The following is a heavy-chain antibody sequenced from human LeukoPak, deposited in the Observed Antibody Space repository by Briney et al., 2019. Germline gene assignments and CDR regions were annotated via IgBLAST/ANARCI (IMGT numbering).Heavy chain of an antibody. Sequence: SETLSLTCAVYGGSFSGYYWSWIRQPPGKGLEWIGEINHSGSTNYNPSLKSRAPLSVATSKHQFSLKLSSVTAADTAVYYCARETPGPLGSGYGAFDIWGQGTMVTVSS. J-gene: IGHJ3*02. CDR2: INHSGST. CDR3: ARETPGPLGSGYGAFDI. V-gene: IGHV4-34*01. D-gene: IGHD3-22*01. CDR1: GGSFSGYY.